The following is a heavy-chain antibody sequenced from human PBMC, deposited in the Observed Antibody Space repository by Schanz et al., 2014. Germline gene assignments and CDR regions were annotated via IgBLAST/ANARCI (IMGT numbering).Heavy chain of an antibody. Sequence: QVQLQQWGAGLLKPSETLSLTCAVSGGSFYAFYWSWIRQSPGKGLEWIGEINHMGRTHYDPSLKSRAPFSVDPSKNHFSWTRGFGPAADTAVYYWARDGGARRAYDGATDYYNYGMDVWGQGTTVIVS. J-gene: IGHJ6*02. D-gene: IGHD4-17*01. CDR1: GGSFYAFY. CDR3: ARDGGARRAYDGATDYYNYGMDV. V-gene: IGHV4-34*01. CDR2: INHMGRT.